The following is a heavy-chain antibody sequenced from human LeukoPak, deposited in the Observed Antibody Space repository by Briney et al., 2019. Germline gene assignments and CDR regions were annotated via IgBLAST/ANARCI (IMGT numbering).Heavy chain of an antibody. CDR2: IYYSVST. CDR3: AGSSPPQVFDY. J-gene: IGHJ4*02. CDR1: GGSISSYY. Sequence: SETLSLTCTVSGGSISSYYWSWIRQPPGKGLEWLGYIYYSVSTNYNPSLKSRVTISVDTSKKQFSLKLSSVPPADPAVYVFAGSSPPQVFDYWGQGTLVTVSS. V-gene: IGHV4-59*01.